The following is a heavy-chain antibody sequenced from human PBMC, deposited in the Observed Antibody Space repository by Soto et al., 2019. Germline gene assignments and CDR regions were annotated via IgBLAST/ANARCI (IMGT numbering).Heavy chain of an antibody. CDR2: IYYSGST. V-gene: IGHV4-31*03. Sequence: PSETLSLTCTVSGGSITSGGYYWGWIRQHPGKGLEWIGHIYYSGSTSYNPSLKSRVSMSADTSKNQFSLKLSSVTAADTAVYYCAALAAAGHGLAYYYGMDGWGQGTTVTGSS. J-gene: IGHJ6*02. D-gene: IGHD6-13*01. CDR3: AALAAAGHGLAYYYGMDG. CDR1: GGSITSGGYY.